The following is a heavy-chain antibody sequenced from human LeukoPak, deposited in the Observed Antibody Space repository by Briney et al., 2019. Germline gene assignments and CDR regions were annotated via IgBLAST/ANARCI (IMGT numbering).Heavy chain of an antibody. CDR3: ARVSGYERTYYYYGMDV. Sequence: SETLSLTCTVSGGSFSSYYWSWIRQPPGKGLEWIGYIYYSGSTNYNPSLKSRVTISVDTSKNQFSLKLSSVTAADTAVYYCARVSGYERTYYYYGMDVWGQGTTVTVSS. V-gene: IGHV4-59*08. CDR1: GGSFSSYY. J-gene: IGHJ6*02. D-gene: IGHD5-12*01. CDR2: IYYSGST.